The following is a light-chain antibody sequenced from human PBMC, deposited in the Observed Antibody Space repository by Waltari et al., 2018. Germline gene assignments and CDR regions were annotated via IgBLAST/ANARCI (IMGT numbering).Light chain of an antibody. V-gene: IGKV3-11*01. CDR2: EAS. CDR3: QHRNTGLT. J-gene: IGKJ4*01. CDR1: QSIGSY. Sequence: EIVLTQSPVTLSLSPGDTATLSCRASQSIGSYLAWYQRKPGQAPRLLLYEASNRAAGIPPRCSGGGSGTDFTLTISGLEPEDFAVYYCQHRNTGLTFGGGTKVEIE.